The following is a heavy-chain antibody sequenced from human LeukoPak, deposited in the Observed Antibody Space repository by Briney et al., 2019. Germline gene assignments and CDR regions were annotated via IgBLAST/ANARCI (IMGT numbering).Heavy chain of an antibody. CDR1: GYTFTSYA. J-gene: IGHJ4*02. CDR2: INAGNGNT. CDR3: ARSFYGGYSYGLSQYYFDY. D-gene: IGHD5-18*01. Sequence: ASVKVSCKASGYTFTSYAMHWVRQAPGQRLEWMGWINAGNGNTKYPQKFQGRVTITRDTSASTAYMELSSLRSEDTAVYYCARSFYGGYSYGLSQYYFDYWGQGTLVTVSS. V-gene: IGHV1-3*01.